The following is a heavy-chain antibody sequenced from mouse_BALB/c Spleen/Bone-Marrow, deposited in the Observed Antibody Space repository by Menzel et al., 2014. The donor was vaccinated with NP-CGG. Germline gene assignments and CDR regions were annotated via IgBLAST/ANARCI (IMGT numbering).Heavy chain of an antibody. CDR2: IYPGDGDT. CDR1: GYTFTSYW. CDR3: ARTWEFAY. J-gene: IGHJ3*01. Sequence: QVQLKQSGAELARPGASVKLSCKASGYTFTSYWMQWVKQRPGQGLEWIGAIYPGDGDTRYTQKFKGKATLTADKSSSTAYMQLGSLASEDSAVYYCARTWEFAYWGQGTLVTVSA. V-gene: IGHV1-87*01. D-gene: IGHD4-1*01.